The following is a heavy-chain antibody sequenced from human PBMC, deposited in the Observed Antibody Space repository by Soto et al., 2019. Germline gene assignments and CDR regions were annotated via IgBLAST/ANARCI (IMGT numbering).Heavy chain of an antibody. J-gene: IGHJ4*02. D-gene: IGHD6-6*01. V-gene: IGHV1-24*01. CDR1: GYTLTELS. Sequence: QVQLVQSGAEVKKPGASVKVSCKVSGYTLTELSMHWVRQAPGKGPEWMGGFDPEDGETIYAQKFQGSVTMTEDTSTDTAYMELSSLRSEDTDVYYCATVHSSSTSQYYFDYWGQGTLVTVSS. CDR3: ATVHSSSTSQYYFDY. CDR2: FDPEDGET.